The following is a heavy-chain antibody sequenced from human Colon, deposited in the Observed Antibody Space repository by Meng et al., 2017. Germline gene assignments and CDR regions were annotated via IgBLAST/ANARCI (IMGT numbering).Heavy chain of an antibody. CDR3: ARALGYSPF. J-gene: IGHJ4*02. CDR2: IDSHGRES. Sequence: GESLKISCAASGFTFGSYWMHWVRQARGKGLASVSRIDSHGRESSYADSVKGRFTISRDNAKNTLFLQMNSLRAEDTAVYYCARALGYSPFWGQGTLVTVSS. CDR1: GFTFGSYW. D-gene: IGHD3-16*01. V-gene: IGHV3-74*01.